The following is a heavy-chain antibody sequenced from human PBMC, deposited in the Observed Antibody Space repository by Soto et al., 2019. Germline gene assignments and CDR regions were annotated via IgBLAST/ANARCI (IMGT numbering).Heavy chain of an antibody. CDR1: GFTFSSYS. Sequence: GGSLRLSCAASGFTFSSYSMNWVRQAPGKGLEWVSSISSSSRYIYYADSVKGRFTISRDNAKNSLYLQKNSMKAEETAVYYFESQPTYGSGSYYNPDNYYYYGMDVWGRGTTVTVSS. V-gene: IGHV3-21*01. D-gene: IGHD3-10*01. CDR2: ISSSSRYI. J-gene: IGHJ6*02. CDR3: ESQPTYGSGSYYNPDNYYYYGMDV.